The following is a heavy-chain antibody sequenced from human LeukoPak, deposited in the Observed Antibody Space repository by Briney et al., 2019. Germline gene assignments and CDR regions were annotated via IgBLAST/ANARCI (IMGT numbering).Heavy chain of an antibody. Sequence: VASVKVSCKASGYTFTSYGISWVRQAPGQGLEWMGWINPSSGATSSAQKFLGRVTMTRDTSMSTVYMELSRLTSDDTAVYYCARGGQIYDYVWGSYLEYWGQGTLVTVSS. D-gene: IGHD3-16*02. V-gene: IGHV1-2*02. CDR2: INPSSGAT. CDR1: GYTFTSYG. J-gene: IGHJ4*02. CDR3: ARGGQIYDYVWGSYLEY.